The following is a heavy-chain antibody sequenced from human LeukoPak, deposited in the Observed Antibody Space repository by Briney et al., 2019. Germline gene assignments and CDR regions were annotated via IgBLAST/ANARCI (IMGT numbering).Heavy chain of an antibody. CDR2: INHSGST. Sequence: SETLSLTCAVYGGSFSGYYWSWIRQPPGKGLEWIGEINHSGSTNYNPSLKSRVTISVDTSKNQFSLKLSSVTAADTAVYYCARDWVPYYDFWSGYPYGMDVWGQGTTVTVSS. V-gene: IGHV4-34*01. D-gene: IGHD3-3*01. J-gene: IGHJ6*02. CDR1: GGSFSGYY. CDR3: ARDWVPYYDFWSGYPYGMDV.